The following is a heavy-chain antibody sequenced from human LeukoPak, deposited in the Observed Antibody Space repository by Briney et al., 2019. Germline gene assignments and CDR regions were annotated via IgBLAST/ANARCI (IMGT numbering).Heavy chain of an antibody. V-gene: IGHV3-21*01. D-gene: IGHD2-21*01. Sequence: GGSLRLSCAASAFTFSNSNMNWVRQAPGKGLEWVSCISSSGRYIYYADAVKGRFTVSGDNAKNSLYLQMNSLRDGDTAVYYCARGRDLLEPFDYWGQGTLVTVSS. CDR1: AFTFSNSN. J-gene: IGHJ4*02. CDR3: ARGRDLLEPFDY. CDR2: ISSSGRYI.